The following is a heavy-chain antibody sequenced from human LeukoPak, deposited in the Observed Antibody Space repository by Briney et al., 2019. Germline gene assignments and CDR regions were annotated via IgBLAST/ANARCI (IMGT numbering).Heavy chain of an antibody. D-gene: IGHD2-15*01. Sequence: SETLSLTCAVSGYSISSGYYWGWIRQPPGKGLEWIGSIYHSGSTYYNPSLKSRVTISVDTSKNQFSLKLSSVTAADTAVYYCARRISGYRAFDIWGQGTMVTVSS. CDR2: IYHSGST. CDR1: GYSISSGYY. V-gene: IGHV4-38-2*01. CDR3: ARRISGYRAFDI. J-gene: IGHJ3*02.